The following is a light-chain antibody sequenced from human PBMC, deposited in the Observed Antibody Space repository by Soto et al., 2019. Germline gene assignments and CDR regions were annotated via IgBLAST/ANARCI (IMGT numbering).Light chain of an antibody. V-gene: IGKV3-15*01. CDR1: QRVSSN. J-gene: IGKJ1*01. Sequence: EIVMTQSRATLIVSPGERATLSCRASQRVSSNLAWYQQKPGQAPRLLIYGASTRATGIPARFSGSGSGTEFALTISSLQSEDFAVYYCQQYNNWLPVTFGQGTKVEIK. CDR3: QQYNNWLPVT. CDR2: GAS.